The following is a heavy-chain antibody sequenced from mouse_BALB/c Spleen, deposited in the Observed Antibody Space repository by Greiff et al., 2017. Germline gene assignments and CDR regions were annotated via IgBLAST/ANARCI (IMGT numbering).Heavy chain of an antibody. Sequence: EVKLVESGGGLVKPGGSLKLSCAASGFTFSSYAMSWVRQSPEKRLEWVAEISSGGSYTYYPDTVTGRFTISRDNAKNTLYLEMSSLRSEDTAMYYCARVYYGSSSAWFAYWGQGTLVTVSA. CDR1: GFTFSSYA. J-gene: IGHJ3*01. CDR3: ARVYYGSSSAWFAY. CDR2: ISSGGSYT. V-gene: IGHV5-9-4*01. D-gene: IGHD1-1*01.